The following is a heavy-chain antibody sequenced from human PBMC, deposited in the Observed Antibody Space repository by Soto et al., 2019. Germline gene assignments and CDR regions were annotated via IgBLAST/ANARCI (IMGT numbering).Heavy chain of an antibody. CDR3: ARVSGYYLPDY. Sequence: ASVKVSCKASGYTFTGYYMHWVRQAPGQGLEWMGWINPNSGNTNYAQKFQGRVAITRDTSASTAYMELSSLRSEDTAVYYCARVSGYYLPDYWGQGTLVTV. J-gene: IGHJ4*02. CDR1: GYTFTGYY. CDR2: INPNSGNT. D-gene: IGHD5-12*01. V-gene: IGHV1-2*02.